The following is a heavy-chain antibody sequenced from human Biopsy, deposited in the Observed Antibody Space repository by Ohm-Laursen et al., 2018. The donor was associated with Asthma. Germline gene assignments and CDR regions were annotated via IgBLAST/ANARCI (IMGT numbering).Heavy chain of an antibody. J-gene: IGHJ6*02. CDR2: IYYSGTT. CDR1: GGYMRSGNYY. V-gene: IGHV4-39*01. D-gene: IGHD6-13*01. Sequence: TLSLTCRLSSGSGGYMRSGNYYWGWIRQPPGKGLEWIGSIYYSGTTYYNPSLGSRATVSADTTKNQFSLKLTSVTAADTAVYYCVRGSSSWHHGPFHYYYGLDVWGQGTTATVSS. CDR3: VRGSSSWHHGPFHYYYGLDV.